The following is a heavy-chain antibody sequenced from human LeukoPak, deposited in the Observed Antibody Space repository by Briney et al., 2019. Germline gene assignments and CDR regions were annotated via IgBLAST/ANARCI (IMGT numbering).Heavy chain of an antibody. J-gene: IGHJ3*02. CDR3: ARNPLNWNRRDAFDI. D-gene: IGHD1-1*01. V-gene: IGHV4-30-2*01. CDR1: GGSISSGGYS. CDR2: IYHSGST. Sequence: SQTLSLTCAVSGGSISSGGYSWSWIRQPPGKGLEWIGYIYHSGSTYYNPSLKSRVTISVDTSKNQFSLKLSSVTAADTAVYYCARNPLNWNRRDAFDIWGQGTMVTVSS.